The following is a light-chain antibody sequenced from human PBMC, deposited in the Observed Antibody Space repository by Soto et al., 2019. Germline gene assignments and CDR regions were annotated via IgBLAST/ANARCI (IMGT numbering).Light chain of an antibody. Sequence: DIQMTQSPSTLSASVGDRVTITCRASQSISSWLAWYQQKPGKAPKILIYDASSLESGVPSRFSGSGSGTEFTLTISSLQPDDFATYYSQQYNSLSQTFGQGTKVDIK. J-gene: IGKJ1*01. CDR1: QSISSW. CDR3: QQYNSLSQT. CDR2: DAS. V-gene: IGKV1-5*01.